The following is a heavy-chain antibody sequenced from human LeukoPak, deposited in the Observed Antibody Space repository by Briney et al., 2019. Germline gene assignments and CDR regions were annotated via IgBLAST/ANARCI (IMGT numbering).Heavy chain of an antibody. CDR1: AFTFSSYG. CDR2: IWFDGRNK. CDR3: ARDSEAVAGQQAYYYYYGMDV. Sequence: GRSLRLSCSASAFTFSSYGMHWGSQAPGKGLEWVAVIWFDGRNKYYTDSVKGRITISRDNSKNTLYLQMNSMRAEDTAVYYCARDSEAVAGQQAYYYYYGMDVWGQGTTVTVSS. D-gene: IGHD6-19*01. J-gene: IGHJ6*02. V-gene: IGHV3-33*01.